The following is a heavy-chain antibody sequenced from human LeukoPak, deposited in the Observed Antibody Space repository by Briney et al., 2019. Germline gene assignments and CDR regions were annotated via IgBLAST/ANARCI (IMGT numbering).Heavy chain of an antibody. Sequence: ASVKVSCKVSGYTLTELSMHWVRQAPGKGLEWMGGSDPEDGETIHAQKFQGRVTMTEDTSTDTAYMELSSLRSEDTAVYYCATDPVSSATTFDYWGQGTLVTVSS. CDR3: ATDPVSSATTFDY. V-gene: IGHV1-24*01. J-gene: IGHJ4*02. CDR1: GYTLTELS. CDR2: SDPEDGET. D-gene: IGHD1-1*01.